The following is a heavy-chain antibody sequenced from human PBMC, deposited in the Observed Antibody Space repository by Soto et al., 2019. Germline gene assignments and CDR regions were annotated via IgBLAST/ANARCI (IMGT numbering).Heavy chain of an antibody. CDR2: IYSGGTT. Sequence: GGSLRLSCAASGFTVSSNYMNWVRQAPGKGLEWVSVIYSGGTTYYADSVRGRFTISRDISKNTLYLQMNSLRAEDTAVYYCARDRPNWGFDYWGQGTLVTVSS. D-gene: IGHD7-27*01. CDR1: GFTVSSNY. CDR3: ARDRPNWGFDY. J-gene: IGHJ4*02. V-gene: IGHV3-66*01.